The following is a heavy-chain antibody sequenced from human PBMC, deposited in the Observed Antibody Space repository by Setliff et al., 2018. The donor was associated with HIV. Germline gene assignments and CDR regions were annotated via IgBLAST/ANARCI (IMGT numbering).Heavy chain of an antibody. CDR3: ARQSDSSGYFPSWYFDY. Sequence: SETLSLTCTVSGGSISSSSYCWGWIRQPPGKGLEWLATVYHSGSTNYNPSLKSRVTISVDTSKNQFSLKLSSVTAADTAVYYCARQSDSSGYFPSWYFDYWAQGTLVTVSS. CDR2: VYHSGST. CDR1: GGSISSSSYC. D-gene: IGHD3-22*01. V-gene: IGHV4-39*01. J-gene: IGHJ4*02.